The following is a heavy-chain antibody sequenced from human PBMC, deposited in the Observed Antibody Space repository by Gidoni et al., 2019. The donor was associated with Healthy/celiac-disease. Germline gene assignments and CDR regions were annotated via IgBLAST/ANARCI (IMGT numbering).Heavy chain of an antibody. CDR3: AKDGRYSSSWYDWYFDL. CDR2: ISGSGGST. CDR1: GFTFSSYA. D-gene: IGHD6-13*01. Sequence: EVQLLESGGGLVQPGGSLRLSCAASGFTFSSYAMSWVRQAPGKGLEWVSAISGSGGSTYYADSVKGRFTISRDNSKNTLYLQMNSLRAEDTAVYYCAKDGRYSSSWYDWYFDLWGRGTLVTVSS. J-gene: IGHJ2*01. V-gene: IGHV3-23*01.